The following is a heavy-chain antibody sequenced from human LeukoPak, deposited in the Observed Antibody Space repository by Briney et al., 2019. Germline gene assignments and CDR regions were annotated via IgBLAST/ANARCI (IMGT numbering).Heavy chain of an antibody. CDR2: INAGNGDT. CDR3: ARGSGLYQSPAGGGVFDY. D-gene: IGHD3-16*01. CDR1: GYTFSTYD. J-gene: IGHJ4*02. V-gene: IGHV1-3*03. Sequence: ASVKVSCKASGYTFSTYDVHWVRQAPGQRLEWMGWINAGNGDTKYLEDFQGRVTITRDTSARTAYMELSSLSSEDMAVYYCARGSGLYQSPAGGGVFDYWGQGTLVTVSS.